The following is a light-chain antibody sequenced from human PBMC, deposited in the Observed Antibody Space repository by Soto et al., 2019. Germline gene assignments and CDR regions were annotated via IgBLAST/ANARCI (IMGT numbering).Light chain of an antibody. Sequence: DIQMTQSPSTLSASVGDRVTITCRASQSVSDWLAWYQQKPGKAPNLLIYRASNLESGVPSRFSGSGSGTEFTLTISSLQPDDLATYYCQQYNSYAVTFGQVTKVEIK. CDR3: QQYNSYAVT. V-gene: IGKV1-5*03. CDR1: QSVSDW. J-gene: IGKJ1*01. CDR2: RAS.